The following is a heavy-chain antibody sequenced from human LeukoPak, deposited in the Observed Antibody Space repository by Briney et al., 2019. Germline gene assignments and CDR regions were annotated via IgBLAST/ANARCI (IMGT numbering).Heavy chain of an antibody. CDR2: IWYDGSNK. D-gene: IGHD2-2*01. J-gene: IGHJ4*02. V-gene: IGHV3-33*01. CDR1: GFTFSSYG. Sequence: GGSLRPSCAASGFTFSSYGMHWVRQAPGKGLEWVAVIWYDGSNKYYADSVKGRFTISRDNSKNTLYLQMNSLRAEDTAVYYCAREYCSSTSCYFDYWGQGTLVTVSS. CDR3: AREYCSSTSCYFDY.